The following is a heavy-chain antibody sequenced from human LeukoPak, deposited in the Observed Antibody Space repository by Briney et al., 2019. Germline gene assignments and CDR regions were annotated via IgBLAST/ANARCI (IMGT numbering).Heavy chain of an antibody. CDR2: ISWNSGSI. J-gene: IGHJ4*02. Sequence: GRSLRLSCAASGFTFDDYAMHWVRQAPGKGLERVSGISWNSGSIGYADSVKGRFTISRDNAKNLLYLQMNDLRVEDTAVYYCARTARHLDYWGQGTLVTVSS. CDR1: GFTFDDYA. D-gene: IGHD5-18*01. CDR3: ARTARHLDY. V-gene: IGHV3-9*01.